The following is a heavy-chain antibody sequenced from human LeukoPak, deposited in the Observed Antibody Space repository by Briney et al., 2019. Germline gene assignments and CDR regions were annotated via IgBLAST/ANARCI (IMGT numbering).Heavy chain of an antibody. D-gene: IGHD6-6*01. CDR2: IYTSGST. J-gene: IGHJ4*02. CDR1: GGSISSYY. Sequence: SETLSLTCTVSGGSISSYYWSWIRQPAGKGLEWIGRIYTSGSTNFNPSLKSRVTMSVDTSKNQFSLKLSSATAADTAVYYCARAGLVGSIAARWYFDYWGQGTLVTVSS. V-gene: IGHV4-4*07. CDR3: ARAGLVGSIAARWYFDY.